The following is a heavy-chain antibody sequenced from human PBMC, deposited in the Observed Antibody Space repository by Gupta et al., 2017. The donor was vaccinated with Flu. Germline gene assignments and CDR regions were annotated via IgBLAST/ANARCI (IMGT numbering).Heavy chain of an antibody. V-gene: IGHV3-23*01. Sequence: VQLLESGGGLVQPGGFLRPSCAASGFTFNNYAMSWVRQAPGKGLEWVSGIDESGYKKYDADCGRGRFTIYRDNSKNTVSIEMSKLIVEETATYYCAKEIAAVGTPNCEYWGLGTLVTVSS. CDR1: GFTFNNYA. D-gene: IGHD6-13*01. CDR2: IDESGYKK. CDR3: AKEIAAVGTPNCEY. J-gene: IGHJ4*02.